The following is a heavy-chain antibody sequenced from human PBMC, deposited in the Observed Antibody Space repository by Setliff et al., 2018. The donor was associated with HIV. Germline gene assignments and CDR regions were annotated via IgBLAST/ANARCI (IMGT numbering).Heavy chain of an antibody. CDR1: GYAFTVYY. V-gene: IGHV1-2*02. CDR3: ARGLTTVTAVDY. CDR2: ISTNSGDT. J-gene: IGHJ4*02. D-gene: IGHD4-17*01. Sequence: ASVKVSCKASGYAFTVYYVHWVRQAPGRGLEWMGWISTNSGDTNFAQKFQGRVTMTRDTSISTAYMELSGLRSDDTAIYYCARGLTTVTAVDYWGQGALVTVSS.